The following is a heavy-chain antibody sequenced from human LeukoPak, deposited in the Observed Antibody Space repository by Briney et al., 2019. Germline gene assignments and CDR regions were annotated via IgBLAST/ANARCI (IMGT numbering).Heavy chain of an antibody. J-gene: IGHJ4*02. CDR3: ARGDFYYDYVWGSYRLDY. CDR1: GFTFSSYS. Sequence: PGGSLRLSCAASGFTFSSYSMNWVRQAPGKGLEWVSSISGSSSYIYYADSVKGRFTISRDNAKNTLYLQMNSLRAEDTAVYYCARGDFYYDYVWGSYRLDYWGQGTLVTVSS. V-gene: IGHV3-21*01. D-gene: IGHD3-16*02. CDR2: ISGSSSYI.